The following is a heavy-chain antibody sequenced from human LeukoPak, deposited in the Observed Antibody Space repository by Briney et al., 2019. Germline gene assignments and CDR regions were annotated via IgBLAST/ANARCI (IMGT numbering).Heavy chain of an antibody. CDR1: GGSISSYY. D-gene: IGHD4-11*01. Sequence: PSETLSLTCTVSGGSISSYYWSWIRQPPGKGLEWIGYIYYSGSTNYNPSLKSRVTISVDTSKNQFSLKLSSVTAADTAVYYCARHDSNYYYYYGMDVWGQGTTVTVSS. CDR3: ARHDSNYYYYYGMDV. CDR2: IYYSGST. V-gene: IGHV4-59*08. J-gene: IGHJ6*02.